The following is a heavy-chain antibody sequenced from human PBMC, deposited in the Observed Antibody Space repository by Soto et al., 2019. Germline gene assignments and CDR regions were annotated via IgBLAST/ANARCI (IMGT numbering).Heavy chain of an antibody. CDR3: ARGHSDSSGWYGRGYYFDY. D-gene: IGHD6-19*01. J-gene: IGHJ4*02. CDR1: GVTFSSYA. CDR2: IIPIFGTA. Sequence: SVKVSCKASGVTFSSYAISWVRQAPGQGLEWMGGIIPIFGTANYAQKFQGRVTITADESTSTAYMELSSLRSEDTAVYYCARGHSDSSGWYGRGYYFDYWGQGTLVTVSS. V-gene: IGHV1-69*13.